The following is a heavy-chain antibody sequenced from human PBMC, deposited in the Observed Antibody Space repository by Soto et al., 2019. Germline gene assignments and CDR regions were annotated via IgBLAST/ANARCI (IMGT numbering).Heavy chain of an antibody. J-gene: IGHJ4*02. CDR2: IYYSGST. V-gene: IGHV4-59*08. CDR1: GGSISSYY. Sequence: SETLSLTSTVSGGSISSYYWSWIRQPPGKGLEWIGYIYYSGSTNYNPSLKSRVTISVDTSKNQFSLKLSSVTAADTAVYYCARRWGRTFDYWGQRTLVTVSS. CDR3: ARRWGRTFDY. D-gene: IGHD7-27*01.